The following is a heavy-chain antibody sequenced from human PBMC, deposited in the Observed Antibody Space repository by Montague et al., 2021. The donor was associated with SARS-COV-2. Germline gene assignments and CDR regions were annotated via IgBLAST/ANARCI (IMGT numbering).Heavy chain of an antibody. CDR3: AKDLFRSGGDCYFYGMDL. Sequence: SLRLSCAASGFTFSTYAMSWVRRAPGKGLEWVSAISGSGDKTYYADSVKGRFTISRDNSKNTVSLQMNSLRVEDTAVYYCAKDLFRSGGDCYFYGMDLWGQGTTVTVSS. CDR2: ISGSGDKT. CDR1: GFTFSTYA. D-gene: IGHD2-15*01. V-gene: IGHV3-23*01. J-gene: IGHJ6*02.